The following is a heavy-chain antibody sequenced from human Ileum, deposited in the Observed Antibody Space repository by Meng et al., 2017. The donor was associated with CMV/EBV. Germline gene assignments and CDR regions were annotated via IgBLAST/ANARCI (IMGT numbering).Heavy chain of an antibody. J-gene: IGHJ4*02. CDR2: IKQDGSEK. CDR1: GFTFTSHW. V-gene: IGHV3-7*01. Sequence: GESLKISCAASGFTFTSHWMSWVRQAPGKGLEWVANIKQDGSEKNYVDSVKGRFTISRDDAKKSLFLQMNSLRDEDTAVYYCVRGRSSGPWVQGTLVTVSS. D-gene: IGHD2-15*01. CDR3: VRGRSSGP.